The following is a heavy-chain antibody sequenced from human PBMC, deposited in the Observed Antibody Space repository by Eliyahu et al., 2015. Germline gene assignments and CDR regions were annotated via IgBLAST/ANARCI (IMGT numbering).Heavy chain of an antibody. D-gene: IGHD3-9*01. CDR3: ARDRVLRYFDWLLGWDWFDP. Sequence: QVQLQESGPGLVKPSGTLSLTCAVSGGSIXSSNWWSWVRQPPGKGLEWIGEIYHSGSTNYNPSLKSRVTISVDKSKNQFSLKLSSVTAADTAVYYCARDRVLRYFDWLLGWDWFDPWGQGTLVTVSS. J-gene: IGHJ5*02. V-gene: IGHV4-4*02. CDR2: IYHSGST. CDR1: GGSIXSSNW.